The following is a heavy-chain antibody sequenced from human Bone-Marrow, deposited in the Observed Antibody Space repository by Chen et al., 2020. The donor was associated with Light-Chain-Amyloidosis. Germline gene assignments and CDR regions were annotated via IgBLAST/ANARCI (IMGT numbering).Heavy chain of an antibody. CDR2: ISDSGGNT. Sequence: EVQLLESGGGLVRPGGSLRLSCAASGFSFNDYAMSWVSQAPGKGLEWVSDISDSGGNTNYAYYVKGLFTISRDNSKNTLYLAMTCLRVDDSALYYSARDTYYYDNIDYYSWFDPWGQGTLVTVSS. D-gene: IGHD3-22*01. J-gene: IGHJ5*02. V-gene: IGHV3-23*01. CDR3: ARDTYYYDNIDYYSWFDP. CDR1: GFSFNDYA.